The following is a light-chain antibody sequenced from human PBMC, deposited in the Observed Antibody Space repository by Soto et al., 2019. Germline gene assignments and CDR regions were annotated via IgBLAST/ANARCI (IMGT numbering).Light chain of an antibody. CDR3: QQYYSYSLT. V-gene: IGKV1-8*01. J-gene: IGKJ4*01. CDR1: QGISSY. Sequence: AIRMTQSPSSFSASTGDRVTITCRASQGISSYLAWYQQKPGKAPKLLIYAASTLQSGVPSRFSGSGSGTDFTRTISCLQSEDFATYYCQQYYSYSLTFGGGTKVEIK. CDR2: AAS.